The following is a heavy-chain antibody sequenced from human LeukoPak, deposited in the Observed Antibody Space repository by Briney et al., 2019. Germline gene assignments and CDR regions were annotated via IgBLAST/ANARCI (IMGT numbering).Heavy chain of an antibody. Sequence: PGGSLRLSCAASGFTFSSYAMGWVRQAPGKGLEWVSAIRGSGGSTYYADSVKGRFTISRDNSKNTLYLQMNSLRAEDTAVYYCAKDLSYYYDSSRGDYWGQGTLVTVSS. J-gene: IGHJ4*02. D-gene: IGHD3-22*01. V-gene: IGHV3-23*01. CDR1: GFTFSSYA. CDR3: AKDLSYYYDSSRGDY. CDR2: IRGSGGST.